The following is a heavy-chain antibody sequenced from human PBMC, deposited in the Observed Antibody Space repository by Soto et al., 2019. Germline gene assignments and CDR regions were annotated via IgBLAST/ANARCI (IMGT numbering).Heavy chain of an antibody. D-gene: IGHD5-12*01. V-gene: IGHV4-34*01. CDR1: GGSFSGYY. J-gene: IGHJ4*02. Sequence: PSETLSLTCAVYGGSFSGYYWSWIRQPPGKGLEWIGEINHSGSTNYNPSLKSRVTISVDTSKNQFSLKLSSVTAADTAVYYCARGDAVFNSGYDFYFDYWGQGTLVTVSS. CDR3: ARGDAVFNSGYDFYFDY. CDR2: INHSGST.